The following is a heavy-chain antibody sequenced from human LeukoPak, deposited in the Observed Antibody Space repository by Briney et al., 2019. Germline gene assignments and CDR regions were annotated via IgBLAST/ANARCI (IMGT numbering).Heavy chain of an antibody. CDR2: IYHSGST. CDR1: GYSISSGYY. CDR3: ASGQTQYYDYVWGSYRYTQDY. J-gene: IGHJ4*02. D-gene: IGHD3-16*02. Sequence: PSETLSLTCTVSGYSISSGYYWGWIRQPPGKGLEWIGSIYHSGSTYYNPSLESRVTISVDTSKNQFSLKLSSVTAADTAVYYCASGQTQYYDYVWGSYRYTQDYWGQGTLVTVSS. V-gene: IGHV4-38-2*02.